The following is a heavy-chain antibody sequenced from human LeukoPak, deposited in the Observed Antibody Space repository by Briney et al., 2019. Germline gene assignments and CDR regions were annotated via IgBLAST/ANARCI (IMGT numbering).Heavy chain of an antibody. Sequence: ASVKVSCKASGYTFTSYDFNWVRQATGQGPEWMGWMSPNSGDTGYAQKFQDRVTMTRNNSISTAYMELSSLRSDDTAVYSCARGPPNWGYDYWGPGTLVTVSS. V-gene: IGHV1-8*01. CDR3: ARGPPNWGYDY. CDR1: GYTFTSYD. CDR2: MSPNSGDT. D-gene: IGHD7-27*01. J-gene: IGHJ4*02.